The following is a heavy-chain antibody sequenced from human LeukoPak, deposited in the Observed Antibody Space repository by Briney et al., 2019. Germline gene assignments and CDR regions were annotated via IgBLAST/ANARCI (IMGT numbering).Heavy chain of an antibody. Sequence: GASVKVSCKASGYTFTSYGISWVRQAPGQGLEWMGWISAYNGNTNFAQKLQGRVTMTTDTSTSTAYMDLRSLRSDDTAAYYCARDQAATNTQVRFCLDWGQGTLVTVSS. D-gene: IGHD3-9*01. CDR3: ARDQAATNTQVRFCLD. CDR2: ISAYNGNT. V-gene: IGHV1-18*01. J-gene: IGHJ4*02. CDR1: GYTFTSYG.